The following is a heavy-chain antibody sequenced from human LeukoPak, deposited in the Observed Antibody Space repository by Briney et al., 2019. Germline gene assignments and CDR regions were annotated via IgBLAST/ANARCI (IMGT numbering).Heavy chain of an antibody. CDR2: VSHRGAT. J-gene: IGHJ3*01. CDR3: ARDRRGSFYTFDL. D-gene: IGHD1-26*01. CDR1: GASINGFF. Sequence: SETLSLTCTVSGASINGFFWNWVRQTPEKGLEWIGYVSHRGATTSNPTLKSRVSITIDTSKSQISLTMTSVTAADSALYYCARDRRGSFYTFDLWSPGT. V-gene: IGHV4-59*01.